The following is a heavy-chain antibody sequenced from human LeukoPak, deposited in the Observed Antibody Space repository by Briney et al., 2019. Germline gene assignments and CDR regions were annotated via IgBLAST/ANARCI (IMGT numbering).Heavy chain of an antibody. CDR3: ARARTYAPFDP. V-gene: IGHV1-18*01. CDR2: ISAYNGNT. Sequence: ASAKVSCKASGYTFTSNGISWVRQAPGQGLEWMGWISAYNGNTNYAQKLQGRVTMTTDTSTSTAYMELRSLRSDDTAVYYCARARTYAPFDPWGQGTLVTVSS. D-gene: IGHD2-2*01. CDR1: GYTFTSNG. J-gene: IGHJ5*02.